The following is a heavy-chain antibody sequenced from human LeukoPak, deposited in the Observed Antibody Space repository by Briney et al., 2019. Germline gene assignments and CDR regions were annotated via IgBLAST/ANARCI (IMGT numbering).Heavy chain of an antibody. Sequence: SETLSLTCAVYGGSFSGYYWSWIRQPPGKGLEWIGEINHSGSTNYNPSLKSRVTISVDTPKNQFSLKLSSVTAADTAVYYCARGGREGDFWSGYYYYYYMDVWGKGTTVTVSS. V-gene: IGHV4-34*01. CDR1: GGSFSGYY. J-gene: IGHJ6*03. CDR2: INHSGST. CDR3: ARGGREGDFWSGYYYYYYMDV. D-gene: IGHD3-3*01.